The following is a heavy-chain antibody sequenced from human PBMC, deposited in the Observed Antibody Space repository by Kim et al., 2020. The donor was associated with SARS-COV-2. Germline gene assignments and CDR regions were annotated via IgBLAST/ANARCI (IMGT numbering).Heavy chain of an antibody. D-gene: IGHD3-9*01. V-gene: IGHV2-70*11. J-gene: IGHJ5*02. CDR2: IDWDDDK. Sequence: SGPTLVNPTQTLTLTCTFSGFSLSTNGMCVSWIRQPPGKALEWLARIDWDDDKYYSTSLKTRLTISKDTSKNQVVLTMTNMDPVYTATYYCARTLYNILTGGHCFDPWGQGTRVTVSS. CDR1: GFSLSTNGMC. CDR3: ARTLYNILTGGHCFDP.